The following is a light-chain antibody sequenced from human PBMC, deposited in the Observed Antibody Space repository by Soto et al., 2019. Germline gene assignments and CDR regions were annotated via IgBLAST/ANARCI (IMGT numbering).Light chain of an antibody. CDR1: QSVRNNY. CDR2: ETY. CDR3: QQYGGSSRT. Sequence: VLTQSPDTLSLPPGLRVTLSCTSSQSVRNNYLAWYQQKPGQAPRLLIYETYRRATCIPDRFSGSGSGIDFTLTISRLEPEEFAVYLCQQYGGSSRTVGLGTKV. V-gene: IGKV3-20*01. J-gene: IGKJ1*01.